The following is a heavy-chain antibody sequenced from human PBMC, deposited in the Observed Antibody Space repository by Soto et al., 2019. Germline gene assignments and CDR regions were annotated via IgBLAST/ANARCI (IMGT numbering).Heavy chain of an antibody. V-gene: IGHV3-7*05. CDR1: GFTFSSYW. CDR2: IKQDGSEK. D-gene: IGHD3-22*01. CDR3: ARDKMGEYYYDSSGYYYGSRDAFDI. J-gene: IGHJ3*02. Sequence: GGSLRLSCAASGFTFSSYWMSWVRQAPGKGLEWVANIKQDGSEKYYVDSVKGRFTISRDNAKNSLYLQMNSLRAEDTAVYYCARDKMGEYYYDSSGYYYGSRDAFDIWGQGTMVTVSS.